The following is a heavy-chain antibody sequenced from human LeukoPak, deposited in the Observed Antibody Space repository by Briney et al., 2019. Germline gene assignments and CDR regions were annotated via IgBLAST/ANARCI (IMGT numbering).Heavy chain of an antibody. CDR2: INPDGSSA. D-gene: IGHD1-26*01. CDR1: GFTFSGDW. CDR3: TRGISGNYGNFDY. Sequence: PGGSLRLSCEASGFTFSGDWMHWVRQAPGKGLVWVSRINPDGSSAYYADSVKGRFSISRDNAKNTLYLQMNSLRAEDTAVCYCTRGISGNYGNFDYWGQGTLVTVSS. J-gene: IGHJ4*02. V-gene: IGHV3-74*01.